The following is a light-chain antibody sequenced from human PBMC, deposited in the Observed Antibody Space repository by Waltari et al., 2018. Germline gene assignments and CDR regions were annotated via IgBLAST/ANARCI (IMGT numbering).Light chain of an antibody. V-gene: IGKV4-1*01. CDR3: QQYYRIPLS. CDR2: WAS. J-gene: IGKJ4*01. CDR1: QSVLYSPNNKNY. Sequence: DIVVTQSPEVLSVSLGERATINCKSSQSVLYSPNNKNYVAWFQQKPGQRPRLLIYWASTRESGVPDRFSGSGSGTDFSLTIANLQAEDVAVYYCQQYYRIPLSFGGGTKVEIK.